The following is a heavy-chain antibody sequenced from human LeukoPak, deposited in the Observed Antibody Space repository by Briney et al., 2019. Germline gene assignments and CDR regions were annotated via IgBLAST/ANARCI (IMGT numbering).Heavy chain of an antibody. V-gene: IGHV3-30-3*01. CDR1: GFTFSTYF. CDR2: IASDGSHT. D-gene: IGHD2-21*01. J-gene: IGHJ3*02. CDR3: ARERQGTILHCGAFDI. Sequence: GQSLRLPCAPSGFTFSTYFMHWAHPAPAKGQAWVAEIASDGSHTLYVESVKGRFPISRDNPKNTLYLQMKRLRAEDTAVYFCARERQGTILHCGAFDIGGQGTMVTVSS.